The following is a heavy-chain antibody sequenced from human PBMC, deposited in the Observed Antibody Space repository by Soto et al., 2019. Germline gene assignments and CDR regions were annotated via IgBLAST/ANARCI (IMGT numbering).Heavy chain of an antibody. J-gene: IGHJ4*02. CDR2: IWYEGSNK. CDR3: AGDATSKGRIQLLYDY. V-gene: IGHV3-33*01. CDR1: WLNFSSYG. D-gene: IGHD5-18*01. Sequence: GPMRLPCAAAWLNFSSYGMHRVRQAPGKGLDGVAVIWYEGSNKYYADSVKGRFTISRDNSKNTLYLQMNSLRAEDTAVYYCAGDATSKGRIQLLYDYWGQGTLVTVSS.